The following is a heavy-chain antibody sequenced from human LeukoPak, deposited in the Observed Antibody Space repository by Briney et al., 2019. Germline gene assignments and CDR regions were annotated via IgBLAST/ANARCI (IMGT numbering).Heavy chain of an antibody. V-gene: IGHV1-24*01. J-gene: IGHJ5*02. CDR2: FDPEDGET. D-gene: IGHD1-14*01. CDR1: GYTLTALS. Sequence: ASVKVSCKVSGYTLTALSMHWVRQAPGKGLERMGGFDPEDGETIYAQKFQGRVTMTEDTSTDTAYMELSSLRSEDTAVYYCATGKIKGWRKASFDPWGQGTLVTVSS. CDR3: ATGKIKGWRKASFDP.